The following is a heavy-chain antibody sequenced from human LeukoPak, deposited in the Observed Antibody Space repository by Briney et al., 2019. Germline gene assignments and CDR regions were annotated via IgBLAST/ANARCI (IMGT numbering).Heavy chain of an antibody. Sequence: SETLSLICAVSGYSISSGYYWGWIRQPPGKGLEWIGSIYHSGSTYYNPSLKSRVTISVDTSKNQFSLKLSSVTAADTAVYYCARTGKTGGDYWGQGTLVTVSS. D-gene: IGHD1-14*01. CDR1: GYSISSGYY. J-gene: IGHJ4*02. CDR2: IYHSGST. V-gene: IGHV4-38-2*01. CDR3: ARTGKTGGDY.